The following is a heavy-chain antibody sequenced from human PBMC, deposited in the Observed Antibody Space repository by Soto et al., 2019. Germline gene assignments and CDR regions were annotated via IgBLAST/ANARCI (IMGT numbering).Heavy chain of an antibody. CDR3: ARLNGYCVSTKCHGYYGMDV. V-gene: IGHV4-34*01. CDR1: GGSLTGYY. D-gene: IGHD2-2*03. Sequence: SETLSLTCTVNGGSLTGYYWSWIRQPPGKGQEWIGEVKDGGSTNYSPSLRGRVTISADTSKNQFSLRLNSVTAADTAVYYCARLNGYCVSTKCHGYYGMDVWGQGTTVTVSS. CDR2: VKDGGST. J-gene: IGHJ6*02.